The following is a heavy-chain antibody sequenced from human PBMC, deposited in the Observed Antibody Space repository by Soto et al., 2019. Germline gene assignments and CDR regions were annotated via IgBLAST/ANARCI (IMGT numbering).Heavy chain of an antibody. CDR3: AKGGGYSYGVVDY. D-gene: IGHD5-18*01. J-gene: IGHJ4*02. V-gene: IGHV3-30*18. Sequence: GGSLRLSCAASGFTFSSYGMHWVRQAPGKGLEWVAVISYDGSNKYYADSVKGRFTISRDNSKNTLYLQMNSLRAEDTAVYYCAKGGGYSYGVVDYWGQGTLVTVSS. CDR2: ISYDGSNK. CDR1: GFTFSSYG.